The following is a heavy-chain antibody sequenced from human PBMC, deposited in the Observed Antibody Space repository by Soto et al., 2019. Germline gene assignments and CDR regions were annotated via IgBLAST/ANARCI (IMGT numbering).Heavy chain of an antibody. CDR2: INHSGST. Sequence: SETLSLTCAVYGGSFSGYYWSWIRQPPGKGLEWIGEINHSGSTNYNPSLKSRVTISVDTSKNQFSLKLSSVTAADTAVYYCARAGSYCSGGSCYGGYYYGMDVWGQGTTVTVSS. CDR1: GGSFSGYY. J-gene: IGHJ6*02. D-gene: IGHD2-15*01. CDR3: ARAGSYCSGGSCYGGYYYGMDV. V-gene: IGHV4-34*01.